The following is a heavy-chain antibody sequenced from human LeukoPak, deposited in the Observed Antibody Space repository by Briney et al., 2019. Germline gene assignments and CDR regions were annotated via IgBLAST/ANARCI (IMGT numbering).Heavy chain of an antibody. Sequence: GASVKVSCKASGYTFTSYGISWVRQAPGQGLEWMGWISAYNGNTNYAQKLQGRVTMTTDTSTSTAYMELRSLRSDDTAVYYCARGGEGTENYDYVWGSYPFDYWGQRTLVTVSS. J-gene: IGHJ4*02. V-gene: IGHV1-18*01. CDR3: ARGGEGTENYDYVWGSYPFDY. CDR2: ISAYNGNT. D-gene: IGHD3-16*01. CDR1: GYTFTSYG.